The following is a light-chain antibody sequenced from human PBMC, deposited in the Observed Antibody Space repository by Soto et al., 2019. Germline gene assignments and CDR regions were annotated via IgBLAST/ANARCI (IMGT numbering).Light chain of an antibody. J-gene: IGKJ3*01. V-gene: IGKV1-9*01. CDR1: QGISSY. CDR3: QQLNSYLFT. Sequence: IQLTQSPSSLSASVGDRVTITCRASQGISSYLAWYQQKPGKAPKLLIYAESTLQSGVPSRFSGSGSGTDFTLTISSLQPDDLATYYCQQLNSYLFTFGPGTKVDIK. CDR2: AES.